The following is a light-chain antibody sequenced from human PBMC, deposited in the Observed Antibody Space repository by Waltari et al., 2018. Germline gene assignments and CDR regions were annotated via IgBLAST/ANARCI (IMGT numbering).Light chain of an antibody. J-gene: IGLJ3*02. CDR3: AAWDDSLNGRWV. V-gene: IGLV1-44*01. CDR2: RSD. CDR1: ASNIGNNV. Sequence: QSVLTQPPSASGTPGPGVTISCSGGASNIGNNVVNWYQQVPGKAPKLLIYRSDRRPAGVPYRFSGSKSGTSASLAISGLQSEDEADYYCAAWDDSLNGRWVFGGGTKVTVL.